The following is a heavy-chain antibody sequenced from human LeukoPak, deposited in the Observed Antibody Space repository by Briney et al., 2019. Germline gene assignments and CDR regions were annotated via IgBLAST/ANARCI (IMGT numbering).Heavy chain of an antibody. J-gene: IGHJ4*02. D-gene: IGHD6-13*01. V-gene: IGHV4-59*01. Sequence: SETLSLTCTVSGGSISSYYWSWIRQPPGKGLEWIGYIYYSGSTNYNPSLKSRVTISVDTSKNQFSLKLSSVTAADTAVYYCAGEKAGYSSSWYQGIFDYWGQGTQVTVSS. CDR3: AGEKAGYSSSWYQGIFDY. CDR1: GGSISSYY. CDR2: IYYSGST.